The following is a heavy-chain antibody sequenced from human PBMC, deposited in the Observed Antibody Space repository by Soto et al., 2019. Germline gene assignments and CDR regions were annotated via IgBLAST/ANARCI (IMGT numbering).Heavy chain of an antibody. CDR1: GGPFCGYY. D-gene: IGHD3-3*01. V-gene: IGHV4-34*01. CDR2: INHSGST. CDR3: ARVTLFRHIDY. J-gene: IGHJ4*02. Sequence: ETLYPTRAVHGGPFCGYYQSWIRQPPGKGLEWIGEINHSGSTNYNPSLKSRVTISVDTSKNQFSLKLSSVTAADTAVYYYARVTLFRHIDYWGQGTLDTVSS.